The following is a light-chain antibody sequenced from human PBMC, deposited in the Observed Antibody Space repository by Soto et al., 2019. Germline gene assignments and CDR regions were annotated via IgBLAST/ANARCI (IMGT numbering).Light chain of an antibody. Sequence: ESATLTCRASQSVSSYLAWYQQKPGQAPRLLIYDASNRATGIPARFSGSGSGTDFTLTISSLEPEDFAVYYCQQRGTFGQGTKVDIK. V-gene: IGKV3-11*01. J-gene: IGKJ1*01. CDR3: QQRGT. CDR2: DAS. CDR1: QSVSSY.